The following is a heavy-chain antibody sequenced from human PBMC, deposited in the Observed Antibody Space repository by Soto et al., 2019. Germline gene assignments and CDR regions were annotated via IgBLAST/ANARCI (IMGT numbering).Heavy chain of an antibody. V-gene: IGHV1-3*01. CDR2: INAGNGNT. CDR1: GYTFTSYA. Sequence: QVQLVQSGAEVKKPGASVKVSCKASGYTFTSYAMHWVRQAPGQRLEWMGWINAGNGNTKYSQKFQGRVTITRDTSASTAYMELSSLTAEDTAVYYCARGGASIAAPLIDYWGQGTLVTVSS. D-gene: IGHD6-6*01. J-gene: IGHJ4*02. CDR3: ARGGASIAAPLIDY.